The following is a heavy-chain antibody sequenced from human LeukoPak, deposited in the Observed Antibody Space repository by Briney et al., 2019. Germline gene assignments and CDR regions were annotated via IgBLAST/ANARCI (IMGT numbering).Heavy chain of an antibody. CDR2: IYASGST. J-gene: IGHJ4*02. CDR1: GGSISSYH. CDR3: TRGGGATTTPWSY. D-gene: IGHD1-7*01. Sequence: SETLSLTCTVSGGSISSYHWSWIRQPAGKGLEWIGRIYASGSTNCNPSLRSRVTMSLDTSKNQFSLKLSSVTAADTAVYYCTRGGGATTTPWSYWGQGALVTVSS. V-gene: IGHV4-4*07.